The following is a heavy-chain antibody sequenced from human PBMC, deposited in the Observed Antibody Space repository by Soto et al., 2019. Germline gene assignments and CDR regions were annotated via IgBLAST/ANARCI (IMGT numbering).Heavy chain of an antibody. Sequence: LRLSCAASEFSFSSYAMHWIRQAPGKGLEWVAVISFDGNIIHYADSVKGRFIISRDNSKNTLYLQMHSLSGEDTAVYYCARTFGTITYYFDYWGQGTLVTVSS. D-gene: IGHD3-3*01. V-gene: IGHV3-30-3*01. CDR3: ARTFGTITYYFDY. CDR1: EFSFSSYA. CDR2: ISFDGNII. J-gene: IGHJ4*02.